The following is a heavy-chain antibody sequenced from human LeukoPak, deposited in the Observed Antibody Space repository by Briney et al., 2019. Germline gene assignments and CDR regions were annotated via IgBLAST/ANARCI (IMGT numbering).Heavy chain of an antibody. CDR1: QYSFSNYG. Sequence: PGGSLRLSCAASQYSFSNYGMHWVRQAPGKGLEWVAVTSHNGNNKYYGDSVKGRLTIFRDASKNTVFLQMNELREEDTAVYYCARDRSMRVVRIQTYYGMDVWGQGTTVIVSS. J-gene: IGHJ6*02. D-gene: IGHD3-16*01. CDR2: TSHNGNNK. CDR3: ARDRSMRVVRIQTYYGMDV. V-gene: IGHV3-30*03.